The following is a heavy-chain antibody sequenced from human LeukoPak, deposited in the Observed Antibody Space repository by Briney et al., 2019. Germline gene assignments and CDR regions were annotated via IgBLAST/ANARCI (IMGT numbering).Heavy chain of an antibody. V-gene: IGHV1-18*01. CDR1: GYTFTSYG. CDR3: ARADPTSEHYGSGSYYCAFDY. D-gene: IGHD3-10*01. J-gene: IGHJ4*02. Sequence: GASVKVSCKASGYTFTSYGINWVRQAPGQGLEWMGWMSAYNGNTNYAQKLQGRVTMTTDTSTSTAYMELRSLRSDDTAVYYCARADPTSEHYGSGSYYCAFDYWGQGTLVTVSS. CDR2: MSAYNGNT.